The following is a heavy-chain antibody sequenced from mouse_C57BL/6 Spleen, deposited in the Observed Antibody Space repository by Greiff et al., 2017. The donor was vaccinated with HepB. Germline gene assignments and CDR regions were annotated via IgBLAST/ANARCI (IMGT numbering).Heavy chain of an antibody. Sequence: LVESGASVKISCKASGYAFSSSWMNWVKQRPGKGLEWIGRIYPGDGDTNYNGKFKGKATLTADKSSSTAYMQLSSLTSEDSAVYFCARNYGSKGLDYWGQGTTLTVSS. CDR1: GYAFSSSW. CDR3: ARNYGSKGLDY. V-gene: IGHV1-82*01. J-gene: IGHJ2*01. CDR2: IYPGDGDT. D-gene: IGHD1-1*01.